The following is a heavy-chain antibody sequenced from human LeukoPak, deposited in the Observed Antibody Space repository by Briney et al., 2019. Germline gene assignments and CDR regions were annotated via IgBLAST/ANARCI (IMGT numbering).Heavy chain of an antibody. Sequence: GGSLRLSCAASGFTFSNYAMSWVRQAPGQGLEWVGWISGYDGVTNYAQALRGRVTMTTDTSTTTVYMHLRDLRSDDTAVYYCARDYRPDLGDHEIWGQGTMVTVSS. V-gene: IGHV1-18*01. D-gene: IGHD4-17*01. CDR3: ARDYRPDLGDHEI. CDR2: ISGYDGVT. CDR1: GFTFSNYA. J-gene: IGHJ3*02.